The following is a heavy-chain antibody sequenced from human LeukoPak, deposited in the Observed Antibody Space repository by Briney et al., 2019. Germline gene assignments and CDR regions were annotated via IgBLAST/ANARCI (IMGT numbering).Heavy chain of an antibody. D-gene: IGHD5/OR15-5a*01. CDR1: GDSISSGVFY. CDR2: IYTTGNT. V-gene: IGHV4-61*02. CDR3: ARGSFYRNSYYYYINV. J-gene: IGHJ6*03. Sequence: SETLSLTCSLSGDSISSGVFYWSWIRQPAGKGLEWLGRIYTTGNTNYNPSLKSRVTMPIDTSENQFSLKLTSVTAADTAVYYCARGSFYRNSYYYYINVWGTGTTVTVSS.